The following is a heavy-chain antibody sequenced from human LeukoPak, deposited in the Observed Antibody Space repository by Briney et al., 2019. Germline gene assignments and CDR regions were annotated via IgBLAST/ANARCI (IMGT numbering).Heavy chain of an antibody. CDR3: ARLAVGPTTRGAFDI. CDR1: GGSFSGYY. CDR2: INHSVST. Sequence: SETLSLTCALYGGSFSGYYWTWIRQPPGKGLECIWEINHSVSTNYNPSLKSRGTISIGTSKSQFSLKLRSVTAADTAVYYCARLAVGPTTRGAFDIWGQGTIVTVSS. D-gene: IGHD1-26*01. V-gene: IGHV4-34*01. J-gene: IGHJ3*02.